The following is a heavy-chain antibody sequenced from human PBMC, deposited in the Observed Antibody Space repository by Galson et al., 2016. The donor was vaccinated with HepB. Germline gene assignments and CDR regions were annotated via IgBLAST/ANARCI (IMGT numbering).Heavy chain of an antibody. D-gene: IGHD6-19*01. CDR1: GFSFSWYD. CDR3: ARAYYSSAWPYAFDV. CDR2: IGSAGDI. J-gene: IGHJ3*01. V-gene: IGHV3-13*04. Sequence: SLRLSCAASGFSFSWYDMHWVRQGTGNGLEWVSSIGSAGDIYYSDSVKGRFTISRDNSKDSLYLQMDSLGAGDTAVYFCARAYYSSAWPYAFDVWGQGTTVTVSS.